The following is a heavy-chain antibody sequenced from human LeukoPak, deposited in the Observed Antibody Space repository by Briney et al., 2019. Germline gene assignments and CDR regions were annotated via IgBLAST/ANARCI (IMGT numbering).Heavy chain of an antibody. CDR3: AELGITMIGGV. J-gene: IGHJ6*04. D-gene: IGHD3-10*02. CDR2: ISSSGSTI. Sequence: GGSLRLSCTASGFIFSNHGMNWVRQAPGKGLEWVSYISSSGSTIYYADSVKGRFTISRDNAKNSLYLQMNSLRAEDTAVYYCAELGITMIGGVWGKGTTVTISS. CDR1: GFIFSNHG. V-gene: IGHV3-48*03.